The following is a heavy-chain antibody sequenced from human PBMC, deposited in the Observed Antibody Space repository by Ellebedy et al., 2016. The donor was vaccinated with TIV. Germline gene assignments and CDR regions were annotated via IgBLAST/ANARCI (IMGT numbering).Heavy chain of an antibody. V-gene: IGHV1-46*01. D-gene: IGHD1-26*01. CDR2: INPSGGRT. CDR3: AREPLEGATRPFDY. Sequence: AASVKVSCKASGYSFTNYYVHWVRQAPGQGLEWMGMINPSGGRTRYAQKFQGRVTMTRDTSTSTVYMELSSLRSEDTAVYYCAREPLEGATRPFDYWGQGTLVTVSS. J-gene: IGHJ4*02. CDR1: GYSFTNYY.